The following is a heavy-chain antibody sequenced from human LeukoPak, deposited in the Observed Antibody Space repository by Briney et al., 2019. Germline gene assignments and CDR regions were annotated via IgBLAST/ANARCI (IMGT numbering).Heavy chain of an antibody. Sequence: PGGSLRLSCVSSGFTFAKVWMNWVRQAPGKDLEWVGRIKTNADGEPTDYAAPVEGRFVISRDDSKKTLYLEMNSLRVDDTALYFCTTGIDDGGGHWGQGTMVTVSS. V-gene: IGHV3-15*07. CDR1: GFTFAKVW. CDR2: IKTNADGEPT. J-gene: IGHJ4*02. D-gene: IGHD1-1*01. CDR3: TTGIDDGGGH.